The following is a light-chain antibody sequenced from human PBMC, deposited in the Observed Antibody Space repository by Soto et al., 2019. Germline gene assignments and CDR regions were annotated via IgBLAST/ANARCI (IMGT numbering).Light chain of an antibody. V-gene: IGKV3-20*01. CDR3: QQYATSPHT. CDR1: QSVSSSQ. J-gene: IGKJ2*01. Sequence: EIVLTQSPGTLSLSPGESATLSCRASQSVSSSQVAWYQQKPGQAPRLLIYGASSRATGIPDRLSGVGSETDFTRTISRLEPEDVAVYYFQQYATSPHTFGQGNKLEIK. CDR2: GAS.